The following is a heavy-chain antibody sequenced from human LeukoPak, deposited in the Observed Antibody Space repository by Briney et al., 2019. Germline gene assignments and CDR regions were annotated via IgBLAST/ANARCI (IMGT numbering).Heavy chain of an antibody. V-gene: IGHV4-34*01. Sequence: SETLSLTCAVYGGSFSGYYWSWIRQPPGKGLEWIGEINHSGSTNYNPSLKSRVTISADTSKNQFSLKLRSVTAADTAVYYCARDYILDYWGQGTLVTVSS. J-gene: IGHJ4*02. CDR1: GGSFSGYY. CDR3: ARDYILDY. CDR2: INHSGST. D-gene: IGHD4-11*01.